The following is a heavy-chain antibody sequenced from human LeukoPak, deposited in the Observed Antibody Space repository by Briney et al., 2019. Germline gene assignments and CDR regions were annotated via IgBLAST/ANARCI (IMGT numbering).Heavy chain of an antibody. V-gene: IGHV3-30*02. Sequence: PGGSLRLSCAASGFTFRSYGMHWVRQAPGKGLEWVAFIRYDGSNKYYADSVKGRFTISRDNSKNTLYLQMNSLRAEDTAVYYCASSLYNWNDAAFDIWGQGTMVTVSS. J-gene: IGHJ3*02. D-gene: IGHD1-20*01. CDR1: GFTFRSYG. CDR2: IRYDGSNK. CDR3: ASSLYNWNDAAFDI.